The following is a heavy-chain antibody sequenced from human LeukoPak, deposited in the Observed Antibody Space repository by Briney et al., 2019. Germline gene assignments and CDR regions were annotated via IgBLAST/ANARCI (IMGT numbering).Heavy chain of an antibody. V-gene: IGHV1-18*01. Sequence: ASVKVSCKASGGTFSSYAISWVRQAPGQGLEWMGWISAYNGNTNYAQKLQGRVTMTTDTSTSTAYMELRSLRSDDTAVYYCAITREGRRVLDYWGQGTLVTVSS. CDR2: ISAYNGNT. D-gene: IGHD6-19*01. J-gene: IGHJ4*02. CDR3: AITREGRRVLDY. CDR1: GGTFSSYA.